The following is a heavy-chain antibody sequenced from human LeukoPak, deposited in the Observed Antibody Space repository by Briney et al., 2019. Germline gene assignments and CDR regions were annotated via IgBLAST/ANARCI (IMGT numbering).Heavy chain of an antibody. D-gene: IGHD3-9*01. Sequence: PGGSLRLSCAASGFTFDDYAMRWVRQAPGKGLEWVSGISWNSGSIGYADSVKGRFTISRDNAKNSLYLQMNSLRAEDMALYYCAKGSDILTGDAFDIWGQGTMVTVSS. CDR1: GFTFDDYA. J-gene: IGHJ3*02. CDR3: AKGSDILTGDAFDI. CDR2: ISWNSGSI. V-gene: IGHV3-9*03.